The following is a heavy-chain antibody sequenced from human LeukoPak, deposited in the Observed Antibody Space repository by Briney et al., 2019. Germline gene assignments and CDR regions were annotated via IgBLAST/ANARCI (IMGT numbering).Heavy chain of an antibody. CDR2: ISAYNGNT. D-gene: IGHD2-2*01. J-gene: IGHJ6*03. CDR3: ARDSCSSTSCYPWDYYYYMDV. CDR1: GYTFTSYG. V-gene: IGHV1-18*01. Sequence: ASVKVPCKASGYTFTSYGISWVRQAPGQGLEWIGWISAYNGNTNYAQKLQGRVTMTTDTSTSTAYMELRSLRSDDTAVYYCARDSCSSTSCYPWDYYYYMDVWGKGTTVTVSS.